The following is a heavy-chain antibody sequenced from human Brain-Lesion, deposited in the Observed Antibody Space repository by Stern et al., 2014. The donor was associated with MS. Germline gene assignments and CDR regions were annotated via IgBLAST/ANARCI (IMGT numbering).Heavy chain of an antibody. CDR1: GGSISSGGYY. Sequence: QVQLEESGPGLVKPSQTLSLSCTVSGGSISSGGYYWSWIRQPAGKGLEWIGRIFNSGSTSYNPSLKSRVPISIDPSKNQFSLRLNSMTAADTAVYYCARGRVVPGFQYYATDVWGQGTTVIVSS. J-gene: IGHJ6*02. CDR3: ARGRVVPGFQYYATDV. V-gene: IGHV4-61*02. CDR2: IFNSGST. D-gene: IGHD2-2*01.